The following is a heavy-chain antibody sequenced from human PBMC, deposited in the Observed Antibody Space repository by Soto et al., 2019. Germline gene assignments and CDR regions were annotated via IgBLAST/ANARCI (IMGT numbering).Heavy chain of an antibody. CDR3: ARVLVNARYDSRGYGSLDD. J-gene: IGHJ3*01. CDR1: GGSTDGSF. D-gene: IGHD3-22*01. Sequence: TLSLTCTVSGGSTDGSFWSWIRQPPGKGLEWIGHIHNSGATKFRSSLKSRLDMSVDTSKNQFSLILTSVTAADKAVYYCARVLVNARYDSRGYGSLDDWGQGTTVTVSS. CDR2: IHNSGAT. V-gene: IGHV4-59*01.